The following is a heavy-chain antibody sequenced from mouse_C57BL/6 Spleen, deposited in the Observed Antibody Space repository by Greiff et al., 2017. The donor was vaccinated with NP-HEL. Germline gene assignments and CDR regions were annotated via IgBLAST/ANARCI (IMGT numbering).Heavy chain of an antibody. V-gene: IGHV1-42*01. CDR3: ARGYYGSRGFAY. Sequence: VQLQQSGPELVKPGASVKISCEASGYSFTGYYMNWVKQSPEKSLEWIGEINPSTGGTTYNQKFKAKATLTVDKSSSTAYMQLKSLTSEDSAVYYCARGYYGSRGFAYWGQGTLVTVSA. J-gene: IGHJ3*01. CDR2: INPSTGGT. CDR1: GYSFTGYY. D-gene: IGHD1-1*01.